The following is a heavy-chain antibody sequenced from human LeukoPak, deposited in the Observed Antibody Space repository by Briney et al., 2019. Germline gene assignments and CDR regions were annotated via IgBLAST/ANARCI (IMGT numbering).Heavy chain of an antibody. CDR1: GYTFTYYG. D-gene: IGHD2-21*02. CDR2: INTNTGNP. J-gene: IGHJ6*03. Sequence: ASVKVSCKASGYTFTYYGLNWVRQAPGQRLECLGGINTNTGNPTYAQGFTGRYVFSFDTSVSMAYLQITSLTAEDTAIYYCARSRRVVVPSSLNAADDYYYYMDVWGKGTTVTVSS. V-gene: IGHV7-4-1*04. CDR3: ARSRRVVVPSSLNAADDYYYYMDV.